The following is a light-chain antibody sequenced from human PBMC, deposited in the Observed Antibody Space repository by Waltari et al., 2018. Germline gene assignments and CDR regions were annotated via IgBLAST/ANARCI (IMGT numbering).Light chain of an antibody. J-gene: IGKJ1*01. Sequence: DIVMTQSPDSLAVSLGERATINCKSSQSILFRSTNKNYLAWYQQKSGQPPKLLIYWASTRESGVPDRFSGSGSGTDFTLTISRLHAEDVAVYYCQQYYSTPQTFGQGTKVEMK. CDR3: QQYYSTPQT. V-gene: IGKV4-1*01. CDR1: QSILFRSTNKNY. CDR2: WAS.